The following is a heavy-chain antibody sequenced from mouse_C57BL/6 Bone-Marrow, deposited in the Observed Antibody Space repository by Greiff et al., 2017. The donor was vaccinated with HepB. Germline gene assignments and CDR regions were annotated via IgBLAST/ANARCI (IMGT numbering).Heavy chain of an antibody. Sequence: QVQLQQSGAELVRPGTSVKVSCKASGYAFTNYLIEWVKQRPGQGLEWIGVINPGSGGTNYNEKFQGKATLTADRSSSTAYMQLSSLTSEDSAVSFGARCSNYEAFFGCWGQGTTLTVSS. CDR1: GYAFTNYL. D-gene: IGHD2-5*01. CDR3: ARCSNYEAFFGC. V-gene: IGHV1-54*01. CDR2: INPGSGGT. J-gene: IGHJ2*01.